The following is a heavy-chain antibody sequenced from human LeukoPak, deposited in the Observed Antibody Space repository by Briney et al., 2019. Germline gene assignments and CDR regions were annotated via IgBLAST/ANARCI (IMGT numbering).Heavy chain of an antibody. CDR1: RFTFKNYA. CDR2: VSGSGRET. J-gene: IGHJ4*02. Sequence: GGSLRLSCAASRFTFKNYAMNWVRQAPGKGLEWVSQVSGSGRETYYADSVKGRFTISRDNTENILYLQMNSLRAEDTAVYYCVKRSRDGYNSPLDNWGQGTLVTVSS. D-gene: IGHD5-24*01. CDR3: VKRSRDGYNSPLDN. V-gene: IGHV3-23*01.